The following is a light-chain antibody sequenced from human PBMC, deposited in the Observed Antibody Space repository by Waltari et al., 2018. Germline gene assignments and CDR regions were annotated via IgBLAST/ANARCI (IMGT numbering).Light chain of an antibody. CDR1: SSDIRGDNL. CDR2: DVS. V-gene: IGLV2-11*01. CDR3: NSYAGSNTWV. Sequence: QAARTQPRSVSGAPGQSVTISCTGTSSDIRGDNLVSWYQHHPGTAPKRMIYDVSKRPSGVSDRLSGSKSGNTASLTISGLQAEDEADYYCNSYAGSNTWVFGGGTRLTVL. J-gene: IGLJ3*02.